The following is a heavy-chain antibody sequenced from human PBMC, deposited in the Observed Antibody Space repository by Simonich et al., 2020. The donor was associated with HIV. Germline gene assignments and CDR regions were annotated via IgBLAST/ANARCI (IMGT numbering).Heavy chain of an antibody. D-gene: IGHD3-10*01. V-gene: IGHV3-9*01. J-gene: IGHJ4*02. CDR1: GFTFDDYA. CDR2: ISWKSGSI. CDR3: AKDKGAYYGSGSPVY. Sequence: EVQLVESGGGLVQPGRSLRLSCAASGFTFDDYAMHWVRQAPGKVLGWVVGISWKSGSIGYADSVKGRFTISRDNAKNSLYLQMNSLRAEDTALYYCAKDKGAYYGSGSPVYWGQGTLVTVSS.